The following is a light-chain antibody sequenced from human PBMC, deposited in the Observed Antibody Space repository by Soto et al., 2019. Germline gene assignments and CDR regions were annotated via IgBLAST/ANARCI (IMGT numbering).Light chain of an antibody. CDR3: GSYTSSTSYV. V-gene: IGLV2-14*01. CDR2: DVN. CDR1: SSDVGGYNT. Sequence: QSALTQPASVSGSRGQSITISCTGTSSDVGGYNTVSWYQQYPGKAPKLMIHDVNNRPSGVSNRFSGSKSGNTASLTISGLQSEGGADYYCGSYTSSTSYVFGGGTKFTVL. J-gene: IGLJ1*01.